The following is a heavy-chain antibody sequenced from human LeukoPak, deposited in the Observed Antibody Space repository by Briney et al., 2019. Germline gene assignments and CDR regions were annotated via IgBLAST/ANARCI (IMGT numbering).Heavy chain of an antibody. D-gene: IGHD3-10*01. V-gene: IGHV3-48*03. CDR1: GFTFSSYE. Sequence: GGSLRLSCAASGFTFSSYEMNWVRQAPGKGLEWVSYISSSGSTIYYADSVKGRFTISRDNAKNSLYLQMNSLRAEDTAVYYCARFDGSGRSFDYWGQGTLVTVSS. CDR3: ARFDGSGRSFDY. CDR2: ISSSGSTI. J-gene: IGHJ4*02.